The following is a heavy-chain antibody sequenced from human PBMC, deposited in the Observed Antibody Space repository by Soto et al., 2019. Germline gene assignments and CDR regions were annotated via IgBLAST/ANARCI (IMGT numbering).Heavy chain of an antibody. V-gene: IGHV1-3*01. CDR3: VRRHVSATGIDWFDP. CDR2: INAANGDT. D-gene: IGHD6-13*01. CDR1: GYTFTSYG. J-gene: IGHJ5*02. Sequence: ASVKISCKASGYTFTSYGIHWVRQAPGQRLEWMGWINAANGDTKYSPKFQGRVTITRDTSASTAYMELSSLRSEDTAVYYCVRRHVSATGIDWFDPWGQGTLVTVSS.